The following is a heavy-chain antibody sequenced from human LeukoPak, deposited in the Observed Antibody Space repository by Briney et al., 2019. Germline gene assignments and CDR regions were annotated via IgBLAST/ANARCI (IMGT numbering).Heavy chain of an antibody. CDR2: IYYSGST. V-gene: IGHV4-39*07. Sequence: SETLSLTCTVSGGSISSSTYYWGWIRQPPGKGLEWFGSIYYSGSTSYNPSLRSRVIISVDTSKNQFSLKLNSVTAADTAIYYCARDVGTSTKGAFDIWGQGTMVTVSS. CDR1: GGSISSSTYY. D-gene: IGHD1-1*01. CDR3: ARDVGTSTKGAFDI. J-gene: IGHJ3*02.